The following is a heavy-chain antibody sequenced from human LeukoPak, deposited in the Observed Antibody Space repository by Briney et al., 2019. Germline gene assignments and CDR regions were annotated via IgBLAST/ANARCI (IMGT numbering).Heavy chain of an antibody. V-gene: IGHV4-59*01. CDR1: GGSISNYY. J-gene: IGHJ4*02. D-gene: IGHD3-10*01. CDR3: ARVRVYYYGSGSHTQFDY. Sequence: PSETLSLTCTVSGGSISNYYWNWLRQPPGKGLEWIGYIYYSGSTNYNPSLKSRVTISVDTSKNQFSLKLSSVTAADTAVYYCARVRVYYYGSGSHTQFDYWGQGTLVTVSS. CDR2: IYYSGST.